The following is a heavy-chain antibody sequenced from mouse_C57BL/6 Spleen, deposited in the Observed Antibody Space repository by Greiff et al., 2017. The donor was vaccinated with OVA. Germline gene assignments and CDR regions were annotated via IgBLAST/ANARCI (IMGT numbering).Heavy chain of an antibody. CDR3: TRAPIYYDYDVAMDY. V-gene: IGHV5-9-1*02. CDR2: ISSGGDYI. CDR1: GFTFSSYA. D-gene: IGHD2-4*01. J-gene: IGHJ4*01. Sequence: EVQGVESGEGLVKPGGSLKLSCAASGFTFSSYAMSWVRQTPEKRLEWVAYISSGGDYIYYADTVKCRFTISRDNARNTLYLQMSSLKSEDTAMYYCTRAPIYYDYDVAMDYWGQGTSVTVSS.